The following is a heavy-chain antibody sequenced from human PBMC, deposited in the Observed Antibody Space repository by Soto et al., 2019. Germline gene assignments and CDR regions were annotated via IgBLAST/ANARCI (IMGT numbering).Heavy chain of an antibody. CDR1: GYTFTRYG. Sequence: QVQLVQSRAEVKKPGASVKVSCKAAGYTFTRYGISWVRQAPGQGLEWMGWISGSNGKTSYAQKVQGRVTMTTDTAKXTVYMELRSLRSDDTAVYYCARGIAVADPYNWFDSWGQGTLVTVSS. CDR2: ISGSNGKT. D-gene: IGHD6-13*01. J-gene: IGHJ5*01. CDR3: ARGIAVADPYNWFDS. V-gene: IGHV1-18*01.